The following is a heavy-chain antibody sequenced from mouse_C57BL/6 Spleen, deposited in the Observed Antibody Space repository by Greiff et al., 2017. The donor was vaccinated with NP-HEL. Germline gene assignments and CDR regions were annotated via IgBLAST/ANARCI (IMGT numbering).Heavy chain of an antibody. CDR3: AIPREGYGRYFDY. V-gene: IGHV1-61*01. Sequence: QVQLQQPGAELVRPGSSVKLSCKASGYTFTSYWMDWVKQRPGQGLEWIGNIYPSDSETHYNQKFKDKATLPVDKSSSTAYMQPSSLTPEDSAVDYCAIPREGYGRYFDYWGQGTTLTVSS. CDR2: IYPSDSET. CDR1: GYTFTSYW. D-gene: IGHD2-10*02. J-gene: IGHJ2*01.